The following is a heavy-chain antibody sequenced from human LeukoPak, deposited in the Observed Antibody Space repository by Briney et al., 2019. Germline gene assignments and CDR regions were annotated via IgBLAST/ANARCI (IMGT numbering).Heavy chain of an antibody. CDR2: IYYSGST. J-gene: IGHJ4*02. D-gene: IGHD3-22*01. CDR1: GGSISSYY. Sequence: SETLSLTCTVSGGSISSYYWRWIRQPPGKGLECIGYIYYSGSTNYNPSLKSRVTISVDTSKNQFSLKLSSATAADTAVYYCARRTYFYDSSGYYFDYWGQGTLVTVSS. CDR3: ARRTYFYDSSGYYFDY. V-gene: IGHV4-59*01.